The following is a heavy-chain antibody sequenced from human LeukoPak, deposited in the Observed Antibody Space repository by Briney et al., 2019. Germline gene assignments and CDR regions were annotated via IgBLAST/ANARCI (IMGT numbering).Heavy chain of an antibody. CDR2: IYHSGST. J-gene: IGHJ4*02. CDR1: GGSISSGGYY. CDR3: AREGPTVY. V-gene: IGHV4-30-2*01. D-gene: IGHD4-17*01. Sequence: SETLSLTCTVSGGSISSGGYYWSWIRQPPGKGLEWIGYIYHSGSTYYNPSLKSRVTISVDRSKNQFSLKLSSVTAADTAVYYCAREGPTVYWGQGTLVTVSS.